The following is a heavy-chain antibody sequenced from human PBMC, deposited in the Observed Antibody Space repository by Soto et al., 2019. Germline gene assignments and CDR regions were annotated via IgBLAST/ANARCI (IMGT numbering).Heavy chain of an antibody. J-gene: IGHJ4*02. V-gene: IGHV3-7*05. CDR3: AKVGRLESAH. CDR1: GFTFSNFW. CDR2: IKQDGSER. Sequence: GGSLRLSCVASGFTFSNFWMNWIRRTPGKGLEWVATIKQDGSERNYVDSVKGRFTISRDNAKKSLYLQMDSLRDEDTAVYYCAKVGRLESAHWGQGTLVTVSS. D-gene: IGHD3-3*01.